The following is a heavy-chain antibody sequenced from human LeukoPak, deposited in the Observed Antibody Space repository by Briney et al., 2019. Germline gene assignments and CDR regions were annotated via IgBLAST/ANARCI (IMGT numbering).Heavy chain of an antibody. CDR1: GGSISSYY. J-gene: IGHJ5*02. CDR2: IYYSGST. CDR3: ASQRSPWGPNWYDP. D-gene: IGHD7-27*01. V-gene: IGHV4-59*01. Sequence: PSETLPLTCTVSGGSISSYYWSWIRQPPGKGLEWIGYIYYSGSTNYNPSLKSRVTISVDTSKNQFSLKLSSVTAADTAVYYCASQRSPWGPNWYDPWGQGTLVTVSS.